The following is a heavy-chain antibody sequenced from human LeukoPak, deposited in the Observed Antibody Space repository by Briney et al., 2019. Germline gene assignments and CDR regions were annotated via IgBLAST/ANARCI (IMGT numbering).Heavy chain of an antibody. CDR2: IYYRGST. J-gene: IGHJ5*02. CDR3: ARWGCSSTSCWFDP. CDR1: GGYISIYY. V-gene: IGHV4-59*07. Sequence: KPSATKSLTCTVSGGYISIYYWSWIRHPPGEGLEGIGYIYYRGSTNYNPSLKSRVTISVDTSKNQFSLKLSSVTAADTAVYYCARWGCSSTSCWFDPWGQGTLVTVSS. D-gene: IGHD2-2*01.